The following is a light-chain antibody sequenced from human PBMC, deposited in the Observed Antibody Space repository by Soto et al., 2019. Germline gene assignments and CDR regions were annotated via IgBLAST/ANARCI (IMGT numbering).Light chain of an antibody. CDR2: GAS. J-gene: IGKJ5*01. V-gene: IGKV3-20*01. Sequence: GLTQSPGTLSLSPGERATLSCRASQSVSSGYLAWSQQKPGQAPRLLIYGASTRATGIPDRFSGSGSGTDFTLTISRLEPEDFAVYYCQQYSSSPSITFGQGTRLEI. CDR1: QSVSSGY. CDR3: QQYSSSPSIT.